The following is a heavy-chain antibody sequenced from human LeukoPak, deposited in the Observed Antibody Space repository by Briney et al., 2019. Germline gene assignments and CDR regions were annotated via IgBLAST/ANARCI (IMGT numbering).Heavy chain of an antibody. D-gene: IGHD3-10*01. J-gene: IGHJ5*02. CDR3: ARDAGSGMGNWFDP. CDR1: GYTFTGYY. V-gene: IGHV1-2*02. CDR2: INPNSGGT. Sequence: GASVKVSCKASGYTFTGYYMHWVRQAPGQGLEWMGWINPNSGGTNYAQKLQGRVTMTRDTSISTAYMELSRLRSDDTAVYYCARDAGSGMGNWFDPWGQGTLVTVSS.